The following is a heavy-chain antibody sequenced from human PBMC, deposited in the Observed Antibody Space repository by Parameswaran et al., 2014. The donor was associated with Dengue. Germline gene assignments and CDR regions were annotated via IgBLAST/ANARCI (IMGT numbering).Heavy chain of an antibody. D-gene: IGHD2-15*01. J-gene: IGHJ4*02. CDR2: IITFLGSP. V-gene: IGHV1-69*06. CDR3: ATRGGSHETC. Sequence: WVRQAPGQGLEWMGGIITFLGSPNYAQNFQGRITITADKSTNTSHMELSSLRSEDTAMYYCATRGGSHETCWGQGTPVTVSS.